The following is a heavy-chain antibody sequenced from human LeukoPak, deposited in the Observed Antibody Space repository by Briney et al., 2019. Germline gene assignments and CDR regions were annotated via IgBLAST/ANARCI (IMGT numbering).Heavy chain of an antibody. D-gene: IGHD2-21*02. CDR1: GFTFSSYA. CDR2: ISGSDGST. CDR3: AKDEEGYCGGDCYPNWFDP. V-gene: IGHV3-23*01. J-gene: IGHJ5*02. Sequence: PGGSLRLSCAASGFTFSSYAMSWVRQAPGKGLEWVSAISGSDGSTYYADSVKGRFTISRDNSKNTLYLQMNSLRAEDTAVYYCAKDEEGYCGGDCYPNWFDPWGQGTLVTVSS.